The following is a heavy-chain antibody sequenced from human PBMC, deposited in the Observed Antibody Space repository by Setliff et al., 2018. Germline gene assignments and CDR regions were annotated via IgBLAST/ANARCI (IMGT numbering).Heavy chain of an antibody. V-gene: IGHV4-38-2*02. CDR1: GYSISSGYY. D-gene: IGHD3-22*01. CDR3: ARAVLVVDAEDY. CDR2: IYHSGST. J-gene: IGHJ4*02. Sequence: SETLSLTCTVSGYSISSGYYWGWIRRPPGKGLEWIGSIYHSGSTYYNPSLKSRVTISVDTSKNQFSLKLSSVTAADTAVYYCARAVLVVDAEDYWGQGTLVTVSS.